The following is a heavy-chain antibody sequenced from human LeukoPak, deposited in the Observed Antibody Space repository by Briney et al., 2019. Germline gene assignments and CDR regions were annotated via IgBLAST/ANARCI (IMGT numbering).Heavy chain of an antibody. CDR2: IWYDGSNK. Sequence: GGSLRLSCAASGFTFSSYGMHWVRQAPGKGLEWVAVIWYDGSNKYYADSVKGRFTISRDNSKNTLYLQMNSLRAEDTAVYYCARGGSPGPAISAFDIWGQGTMVTVSS. CDR1: GFTFSSYG. CDR3: ARGGSPGPAISAFDI. D-gene: IGHD3-16*01. J-gene: IGHJ3*02. V-gene: IGHV3-33*01.